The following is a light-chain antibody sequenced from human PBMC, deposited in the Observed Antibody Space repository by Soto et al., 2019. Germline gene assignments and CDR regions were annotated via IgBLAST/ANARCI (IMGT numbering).Light chain of an antibody. J-gene: IGKJ3*01. CDR3: QQYSSSPPEFT. CDR1: QSVGSSY. Sequence: EIVLTQSPGTLSVSPGERVTLSCRASQSVGSSYLAWYQQRPGQAPRLLIFGASYRATGIPDGFSGSGSGTDFTLTISRLEPEDFAVYYCQQYSSSPPEFTFGPGTKVDSK. CDR2: GAS. V-gene: IGKV3-20*01.